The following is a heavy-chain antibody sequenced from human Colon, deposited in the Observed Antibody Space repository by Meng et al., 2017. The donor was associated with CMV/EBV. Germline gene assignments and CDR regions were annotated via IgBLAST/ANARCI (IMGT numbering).Heavy chain of an antibody. CDR1: GGSISSSSYY. CDR2: IYYSGST. J-gene: IGHJ3*02. Sequence: SETLSLTCTVSGGSISSSSYYWGWIRQPPGKGLEWIGSIYYSGSTYYNPSLKSRVTISVDTSKNQFSLKLSSVTAADTAVYYCASEKSRDSSSLRAFDIWGQGTMVTVSS. V-gene: IGHV4-39*01. CDR3: ASEKSRDSSSLRAFDI. D-gene: IGHD6-13*01.